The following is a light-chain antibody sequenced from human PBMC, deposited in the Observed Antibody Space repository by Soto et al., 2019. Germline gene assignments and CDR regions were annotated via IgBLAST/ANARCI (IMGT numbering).Light chain of an antibody. CDR1: QGISNY. CDR2: AGS. J-gene: IGKJ1*01. V-gene: IGKV1-27*01. Sequence: DILMTQSPSSLSASVGDRVTITCRASQGISNYLAWYHQKPGKVPKLLIYAGSTLQSGVPSRFSGRGSGTDFTLTITSLQPEDFATYYCQQGYSTPRTFGQGTKVDIK. CDR3: QQGYSTPRT.